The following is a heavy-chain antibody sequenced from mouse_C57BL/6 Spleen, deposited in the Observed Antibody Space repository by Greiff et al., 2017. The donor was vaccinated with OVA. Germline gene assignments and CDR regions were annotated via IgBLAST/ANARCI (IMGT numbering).Heavy chain of an antibody. Sequence: QVQLQQPGAELVKPGASVKLSCKASGYTFTSYWMHWVKQRPGRGLEWIGRIDPTSGGTKYNEKFKSKATLTVDTPSSTAYMQLSSLTSEESAVYYCARGYGNYAWFAYWGQGSLVTVVA. CDR3: ARGYGNYAWFAY. CDR2: IDPTSGGT. D-gene: IGHD2-10*02. J-gene: IGHJ3*01. CDR1: GYTFTSYW. V-gene: IGHV1-72*01.